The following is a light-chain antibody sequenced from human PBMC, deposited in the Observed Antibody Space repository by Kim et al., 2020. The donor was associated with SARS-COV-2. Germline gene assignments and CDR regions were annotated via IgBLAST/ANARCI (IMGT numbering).Light chain of an antibody. CDR3: CSYAGSHVV. CDR2: DAS. V-gene: IGLV2-11*01. J-gene: IGLJ2*01. CDR1: SSDVGGYNY. Sequence: QSALTQPRSVSGSPGQSVTISCTGTSSDVGGYNYVSWYQQHPGKAPKLMIYDASKRPSGVPDRFSGSKSGNTASLTISGLQAVDEADYYCCSYAGSHVVFCGGTQLTVL.